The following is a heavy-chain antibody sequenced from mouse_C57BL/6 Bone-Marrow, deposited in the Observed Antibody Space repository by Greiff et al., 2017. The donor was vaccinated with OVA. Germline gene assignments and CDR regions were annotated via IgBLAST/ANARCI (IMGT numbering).Heavy chain of an antibody. CDR2: IRLKSDNYAT. CDR3: TGYYPVYFDY. D-gene: IGHD1-1*01. V-gene: IGHV6-3*01. Sequence: EVKLVESGGGLVQPGGSMKLSCVASGFTFSNYWMNWVRQSPEKGLEWVAQIRLKSDNYATHYAESVKGRFTISRDDSKSSVYLQMNNLRAEDTGIYYCTGYYPVYFDYWGQGTTLTVSS. J-gene: IGHJ2*01. CDR1: GFTFSNYW.